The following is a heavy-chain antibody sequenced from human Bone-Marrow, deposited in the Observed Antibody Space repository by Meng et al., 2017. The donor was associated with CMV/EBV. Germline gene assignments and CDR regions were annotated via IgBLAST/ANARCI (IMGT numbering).Heavy chain of an antibody. CDR1: GYTFTSYY. CDR2: INPSGGST. D-gene: IGHD2-8*01. J-gene: IGHJ6*02. Sequence: ASVKVSCKASGYTFTSYYMHWVRQAPGQGLEWMGIINPSGGSTSYAQKFQGRVTMTRDTSTSTVYMELSSLRSEDTAVYYCARDPTTYGILPLWGYYYGMDVWGQGTTVTVS. CDR3: ARDPTTYGILPLWGYYYGMDV. V-gene: IGHV1-46*01.